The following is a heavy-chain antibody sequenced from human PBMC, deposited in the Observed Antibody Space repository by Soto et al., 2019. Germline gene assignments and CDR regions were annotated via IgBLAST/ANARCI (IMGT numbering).Heavy chain of an antibody. CDR3: ARGVRQPSDGSGYGMDV. D-gene: IGHD3-10*01. J-gene: IGHJ6*04. V-gene: IGHV4-61*01. CDR1: GGSVSSASYY. CDR2: IYYSGST. Sequence: PETLSLTCTVSGGSVSSASYYWSWTRQPPGKGLEWIGYIYYSGSTNYNPSLKSRVTISVDTSKNQFSLKLSSETAADTAVYYCARGVRQPSDGSGYGMDVWGAGNTVTVSS.